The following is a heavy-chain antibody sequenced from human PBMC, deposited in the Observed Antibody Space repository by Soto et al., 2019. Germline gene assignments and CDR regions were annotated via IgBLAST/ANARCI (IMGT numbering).Heavy chain of an antibody. CDR2: IYHSGST. D-gene: IGHD5-12*01. CDR3: AAGGGLPRYY. CDR1: GGSISSGGYS. V-gene: IGHV4-30-2*01. J-gene: IGHJ4*02. Sequence: QLQLQESGSGLVEPSQTLSLTCAVSGGSISSGGYSWSWIRQPPGKGLEWIGYIYHSGSTYYHPSLNRRVTISVDRSKNQFPLKLSSVTAADTAVYYCAAGGGLPRYYWGQGTLVTVSS.